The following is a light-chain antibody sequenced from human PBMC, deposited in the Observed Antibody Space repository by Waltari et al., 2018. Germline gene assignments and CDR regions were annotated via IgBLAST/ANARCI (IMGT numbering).Light chain of an antibody. Sequence: QTVLTQEHSWSVSPGGTVPLTCALSSGSVPSTSVAPWYPHTPGQAPRTLVYKGNGRSSGVPDRFAGSILGNKAALTITGAQADDESDYYCSMYMGSGIWVFGGGTKLTVL. CDR3: SMYMGSGIWV. CDR1: SGSVPSTSV. V-gene: IGLV8-61*01. CDR2: KGN. J-gene: IGLJ3*02.